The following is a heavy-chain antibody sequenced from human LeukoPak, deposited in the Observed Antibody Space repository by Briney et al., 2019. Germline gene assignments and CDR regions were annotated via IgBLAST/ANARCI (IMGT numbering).Heavy chain of an antibody. D-gene: IGHD5-18*01. V-gene: IGHV4-30-2*01. Sequence: SQTLSLTCTVSGGSISSGGYYWSWIRQPPGKGLEWIGYIYHSGSTYYNPSLKSRVTISVDRSKNQFSLKLRSVTAADTAFYYCAAVDTVADDSYYIDFWGQGTLVTVSS. CDR3: AAVDTVADDSYYIDF. CDR2: IYHSGST. CDR1: GGSISSGGYY. J-gene: IGHJ4*02.